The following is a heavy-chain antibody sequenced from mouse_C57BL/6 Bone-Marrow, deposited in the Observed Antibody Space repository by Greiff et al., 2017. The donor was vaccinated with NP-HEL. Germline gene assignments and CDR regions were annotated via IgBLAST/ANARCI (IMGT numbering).Heavy chain of an antibody. Sequence: DFHLPDPGPGLVKPSQSLSLTCSVTGYSITSGYYWNWIRQFPGNKLEWMGYISYDGSNNYNGYLKNRISITRDTSKNQFFLKLNSVTTEDTATYYCARGAYDGLRGFAYWGQGTLVTVSA. CDR2: ISYDGSN. J-gene: IGHJ3*01. CDR1: GYSITSGYY. CDR3: ARGAYDGLRGFAY. D-gene: IGHD2-3*01. V-gene: IGHV3-6*01.